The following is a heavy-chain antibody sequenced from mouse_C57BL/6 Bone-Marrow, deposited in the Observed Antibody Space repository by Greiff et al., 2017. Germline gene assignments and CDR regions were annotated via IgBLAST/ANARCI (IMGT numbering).Heavy chain of an antibody. J-gene: IGHJ2*01. CDR1: GYTFTSYG. CDR2: IYPRSGNT. CDR3: ANLDSSVHFVY. Sequence: QVQLQQSGAELARPGASVKLSCKASGYTFTSYGISWVKQRTGQGLEWIGEIYPRSGNTYYNEKFKGKATLTADKSSSTAYMELRSLTAEDSAVYFCANLDSSVHFVYWGQGTTRTVAS. V-gene: IGHV1-81*01. D-gene: IGHD3-2*02.